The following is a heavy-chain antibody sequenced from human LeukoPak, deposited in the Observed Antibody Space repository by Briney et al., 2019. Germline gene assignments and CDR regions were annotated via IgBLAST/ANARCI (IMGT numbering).Heavy chain of an antibody. CDR3: ARGDNYNFDY. Sequence: SGTLSLTCAVSGGSISSSNWWSWVRQPPGKGLEWIGEISHSGLTNYNPSLKSRVTMSVDKSKNQFSLKLNSMTAADTAVYFCARGDNYNFDYWGQGTLVTVSS. J-gene: IGHJ4*02. CDR1: GGSISSSNW. D-gene: IGHD4-11*01. V-gene: IGHV4-4*02. CDR2: ISHSGLT.